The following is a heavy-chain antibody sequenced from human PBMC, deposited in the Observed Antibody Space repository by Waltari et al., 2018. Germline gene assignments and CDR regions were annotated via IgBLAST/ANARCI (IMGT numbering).Heavy chain of an antibody. CDR2: IIPIFGTA. CDR3: ASDHYDSIDYYYYYGMDV. J-gene: IGHJ6*02. Sequence: QVQLVQSGAEVKKPGSSVKVSCKASGGTFSSYAIRWVRQAPGHGLEWLGGIIPIFGTANYAQKFQGRVTITADESTSTAYMELSSLRSEDTAVYYCASDHYDSIDYYYYYGMDVWGQGTTVTVSS. CDR1: GGTFSSYA. D-gene: IGHD4-17*01. V-gene: IGHV1-69*12.